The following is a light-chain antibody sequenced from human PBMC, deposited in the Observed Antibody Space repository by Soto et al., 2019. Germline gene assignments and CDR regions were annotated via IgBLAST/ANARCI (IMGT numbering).Light chain of an antibody. CDR3: SSYTSSSTPWV. J-gene: IGLJ3*02. CDR1: SSDVGGYNY. CDR2: DVS. Sequence: QSVLTQPASVSGSTRQSITISCTGTSSDVGGYNYVSWYQQHPGKATKLMIYDVSNRPSGVSNRFSGSKYGNTASLTISGLQAEDEADYYCSSYTSSSTPWVFGGGTQLTVL. V-gene: IGLV2-14*01.